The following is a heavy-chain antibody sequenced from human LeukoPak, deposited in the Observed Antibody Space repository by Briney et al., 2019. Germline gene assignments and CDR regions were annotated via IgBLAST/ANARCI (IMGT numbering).Heavy chain of an antibody. CDR2: IKQDGSEK. V-gene: IGHV3-7*01. CDR1: GFTFSSYW. D-gene: IGHD3-10*01. Sequence: GGSLRLSCAPSGFTFSSYWMSWVRQAPGQGLEWVANIKQDGSEKYYVDSVKGRFSISRDNAKNSLYLQMNSLRAEDTAVYYCARTLGGRYYYYYMDVWGKGTRVSVSS. CDR3: ARTLGGRYYYYYMDV. J-gene: IGHJ6*03.